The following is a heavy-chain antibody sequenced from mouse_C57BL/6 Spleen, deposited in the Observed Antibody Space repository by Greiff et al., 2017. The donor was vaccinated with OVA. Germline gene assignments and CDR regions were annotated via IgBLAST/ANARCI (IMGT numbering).Heavy chain of an antibody. CDR1: GYTFTSYW. D-gene: IGHD2-10*01. Sequence: QVQLQQSGAELVMPGASVKLSCKASGYTFTSYWMHWVKQRPGQGLEWIGEIDPSDSYTTYNQKFKGKSTLTVDKSSSTAYMQLSSLTSEDAAVYYCARGPTGPFDYWGQGTTLTVSS. V-gene: IGHV1-69*01. CDR2: IDPSDSYT. CDR3: ARGPTGPFDY. J-gene: IGHJ2*01.